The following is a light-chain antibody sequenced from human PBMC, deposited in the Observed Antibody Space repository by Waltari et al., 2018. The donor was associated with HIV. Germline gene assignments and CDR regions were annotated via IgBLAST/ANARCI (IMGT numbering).Light chain of an antibody. CDR2: ESS. V-gene: IGKV1-9*01. Sequence: DIQLTQSPSFLSASVGDRLTIPCRASQDIITYLAWYQQKAGKAPKLLIYESSTLQSGVPLRFSGSGSGTEFTLTSSNLQPEDFATYYCQQLNSYPRTFGQGTTVEIK. J-gene: IGKJ1*01. CDR3: QQLNSYPRT. CDR1: QDIITY.